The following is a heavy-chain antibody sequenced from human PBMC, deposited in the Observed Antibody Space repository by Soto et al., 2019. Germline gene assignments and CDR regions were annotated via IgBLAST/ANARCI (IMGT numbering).Heavy chain of an antibody. CDR1: GFIFNKYA. Sequence: PGGSLRLSCAASGFIFNKYAMSWVRQAPGKGLEWVSGLSGSGGSTYYADSVKGRFTISRDNSKKMVYLQMNSLRAEDTAVYYCAKGPNCTNGVCPIGYYGMDVWGQGTTVTVSS. V-gene: IGHV3-23*01. D-gene: IGHD2-8*01. CDR2: LSGSGGST. J-gene: IGHJ6*02. CDR3: AKGPNCTNGVCPIGYYGMDV.